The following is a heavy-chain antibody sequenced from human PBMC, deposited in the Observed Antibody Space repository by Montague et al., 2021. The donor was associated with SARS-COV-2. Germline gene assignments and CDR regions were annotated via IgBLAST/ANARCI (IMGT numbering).Heavy chain of an antibody. D-gene: IGHD3-16*01. CDR3: VRDGGNWYYFDY. J-gene: IGHJ4*02. V-gene: IGHV4-4*07. Sequence: SETLSLTCSISGVSITSYYWSWVRQPAGKGLEWIGHIYASGSTNYSPSLESRVRLSIDNPKNQFSLKLESLTAADTAVYYCVRDGGNWYYFDYWGQGAPVTVSS. CDR2: IYASGST. CDR1: GVSITSYY.